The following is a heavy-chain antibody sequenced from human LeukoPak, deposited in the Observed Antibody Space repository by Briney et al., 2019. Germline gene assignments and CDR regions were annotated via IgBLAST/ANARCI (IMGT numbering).Heavy chain of an antibody. J-gene: IGHJ4*02. Sequence: PGGSLRLSCAASGFTFSSYGMHWVRQAPGKGLEWVAVISYDGSNKYYADSVKGRFTISRDNSKNTLYLQMNSLRAEDTAVYYCAKLCDSGSYYFDYWGQGTLVTVSS. CDR1: GFTFSSYG. CDR2: ISYDGSNK. V-gene: IGHV3-30*18. D-gene: IGHD1-26*01. CDR3: AKLCDSGSYYFDY.